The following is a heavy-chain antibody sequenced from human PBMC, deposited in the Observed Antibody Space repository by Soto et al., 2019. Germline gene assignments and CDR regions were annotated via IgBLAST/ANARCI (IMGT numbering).Heavy chain of an antibody. CDR3: GSHNYAKSVYYFDY. Sequence: SETLSLTCTVSGGSVSSHYWSWIRQPAGKGLEWIGRIYNGGIPLIYPSLESRVALSLDTSKNQFSLTLSSVTAADTATYYCGSHNYAKSVYYFDYWGRGTLVTVSS. D-gene: IGHD2-2*01. CDR2: IYNGGIP. V-gene: IGHV4-4*07. J-gene: IGHJ4*02. CDR1: GGSVSSHY.